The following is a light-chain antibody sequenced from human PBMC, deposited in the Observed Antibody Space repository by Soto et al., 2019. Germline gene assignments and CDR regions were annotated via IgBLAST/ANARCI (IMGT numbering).Light chain of an antibody. CDR3: QQYYSYPRT. CDR1: QGISSY. V-gene: IGKV1-8*01. Sequence: AIRMTQSPSSFSASTGDRVTITCRASQGISSYLAWYQQKPGKAPKLLIYAASTLQSGVPSRFGGSESGTDFTVTISCLQSEDFATYYCQQYYSYPRTFGQGTKVEIK. CDR2: AAS. J-gene: IGKJ1*01.